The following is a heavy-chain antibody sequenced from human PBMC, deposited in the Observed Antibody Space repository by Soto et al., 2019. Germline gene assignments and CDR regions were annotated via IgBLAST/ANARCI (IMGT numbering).Heavy chain of an antibody. V-gene: IGHV4-31*03. Sequence: SETLSLTCTVSGGSVSGGAYYWTWIRQRPGKGLEWIGYIYYSGSTYYSPSLKSRLSISLDTSKNQFSLRLSSVTAADTAMYYCARARLCAVYAFDIWGQGTMVTVSS. CDR2: IYYSGST. CDR1: GGSVSGGAYY. D-gene: IGHD3-10*02. CDR3: ARARLCAVYAFDI. J-gene: IGHJ3*02.